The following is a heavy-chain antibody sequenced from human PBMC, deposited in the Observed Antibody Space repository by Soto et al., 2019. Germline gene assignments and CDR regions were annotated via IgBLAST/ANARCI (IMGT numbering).Heavy chain of an antibody. CDR2: LSTGSSYI. CDR3: AREMKQLVQEGFLQH. V-gene: IGHV3-21*01. D-gene: IGHD6-13*01. CDR1: GFTLCSYT. J-gene: IGHJ1*01. Sequence: PGGSLRLSCAASGFTLCSYTMHWVRQAPGKGLEWVSSLSTGSSYIYYADSLKGRFTISRDNAGNSLYLQMNSLRAEDTAVYYCAREMKQLVQEGFLQHWGQGTLVTVSS.